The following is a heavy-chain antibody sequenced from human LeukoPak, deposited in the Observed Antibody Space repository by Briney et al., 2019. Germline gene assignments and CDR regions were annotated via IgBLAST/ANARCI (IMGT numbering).Heavy chain of an antibody. D-gene: IGHD3-16*01. CDR3: AILSSGHAFDI. J-gene: IGHJ3*02. V-gene: IGHV4-4*07. CDR2: MYISGST. Sequence: SETLSLTCTVSGDSICSYYWSWVRQPAGKGLEWIGRMYISGSTNYNPSLKSRVTMSVDTSKNHFSLKLNSVTAADTAVYYCAILSSGHAFDIWGQGTMVTVSS. CDR1: GDSICSYY.